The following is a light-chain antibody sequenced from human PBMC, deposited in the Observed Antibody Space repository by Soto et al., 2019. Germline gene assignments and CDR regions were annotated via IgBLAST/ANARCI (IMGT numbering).Light chain of an antibody. V-gene: IGLV3-21*04. CDR2: NDS. J-gene: IGLJ2*01. CDR1: NIGSKS. Sequence: VLTQPPSVSVAPGKTASITCGGNNIGSKSVHWYQQKPGQAPVLVICNDSDRPSGIPERFSGSKFGNTATLTISRVEAGDEADYYCQVWDSSSDHVIFGGGTKLTVL. CDR3: QVWDSSSDHVI.